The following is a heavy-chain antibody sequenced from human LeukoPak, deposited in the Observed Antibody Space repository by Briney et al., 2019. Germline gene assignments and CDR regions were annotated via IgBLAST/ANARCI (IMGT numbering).Heavy chain of an antibody. CDR3: ASRWSTRGEGYYFDY. V-gene: IGHV4-39*01. Sequence: SETLSLTCHVSGGSISSSSYYWGWIRQPPGKGLEWIGTIYYSGSTYYNPSLKSRVSISVDTSKNQFSLKLSSVTAADTAVYYCASRWSTRGEGYYFDYWGQGTLVTVSS. J-gene: IGHJ4*02. CDR2: IYYSGST. CDR1: GGSISSSSYY.